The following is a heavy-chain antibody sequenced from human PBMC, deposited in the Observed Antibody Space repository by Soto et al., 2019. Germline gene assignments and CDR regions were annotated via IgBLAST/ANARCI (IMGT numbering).Heavy chain of an antibody. Sequence: ASVKVSCKVSGYTLTELSMHWVRQAPGKGLEWMGGFDPEDGETIYAQKFQGRVTMTEDTSTDTAYMELSSLRSEDTAVYYCATALIVATKYLTSDPDFGMDVWGQATTVTVSS. J-gene: IGHJ6*02. CDR1: GYTLTELS. CDR3: ATALIVATKYLTSDPDFGMDV. CDR2: FDPEDGET. D-gene: IGHD5-12*01. V-gene: IGHV1-24*01.